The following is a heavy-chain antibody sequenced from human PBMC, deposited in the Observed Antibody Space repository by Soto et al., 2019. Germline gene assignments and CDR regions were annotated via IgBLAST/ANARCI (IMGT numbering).Heavy chain of an antibody. CDR3: GGPGEVGDLDAFDI. V-gene: IGHV4-59*01. CDR1: GGSISSYY. D-gene: IGHD4-17*01. CDR2: IYYSGST. Sequence: PSETLSLTCTVSGGSISSYYWSWIRQPPGKGLEWIGYIYYSGSTNYNPSLKSRVTISVDTSKNQFSLKLCSVTAADTAVYYCGGPGEVGDLDAFDIWGRGTMVTVSS. J-gene: IGHJ3*02.